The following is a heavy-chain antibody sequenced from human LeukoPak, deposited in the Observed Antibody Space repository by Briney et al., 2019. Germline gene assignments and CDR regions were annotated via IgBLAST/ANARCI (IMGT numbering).Heavy chain of an antibody. CDR3: ASHDDSSGYYSPLDY. V-gene: IGHV3-21*01. D-gene: IGHD3-22*01. J-gene: IGHJ4*02. Sequence: KTGGSLRLSCAASGFTFSSYSMNWVRQAPGKGLEWVSSISSSSSYIYYADSVKGRFTISRDNAKNSLYLQMNSLRAEDTAVYYCASHDDSSGYYSPLDYWGQGTLVTVSS. CDR1: GFTFSSYS. CDR2: ISSSSSYI.